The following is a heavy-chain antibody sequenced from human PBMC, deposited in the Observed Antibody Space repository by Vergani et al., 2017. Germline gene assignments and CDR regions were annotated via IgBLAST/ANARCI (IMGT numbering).Heavy chain of an antibody. D-gene: IGHD2-8*01. CDR2: IRHDGIT. J-gene: IGHJ4*02. CDR3: EREGYCTNGVCFTLFDV. Sequence: QAQLQQWGAGLLKPSETLSLPCAIYGGSFNDYWWTWSRQPPGKGLEWIGEIRHDGITHYSPSLKSRVTISIHTSTPQFSLNPRSVTAADTAVYYCEREGYCTNGVCFTLFDVWGQGALVTVSS. CDR1: GGSFNDYW. V-gene: IGHV4-34*01.